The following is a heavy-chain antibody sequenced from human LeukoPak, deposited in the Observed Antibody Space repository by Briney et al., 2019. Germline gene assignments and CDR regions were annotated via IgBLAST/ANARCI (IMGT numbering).Heavy chain of an antibody. CDR2: ISSSSSYI. D-gene: IGHD2-15*01. CDR3: ARDSLVAEYFQH. J-gene: IGHJ1*01. CDR1: GFTFSSYS. Sequence: GGSLRLSCAASGFTFSSYSMNWVRQAPGKGLEWVSSISSSSSYIYYADSVKGRFTISRDNAKNSLYLQMNSLRAEDTAVYYCARDSLVAEYFQHWGQGTLVTVSS. V-gene: IGHV3-21*01.